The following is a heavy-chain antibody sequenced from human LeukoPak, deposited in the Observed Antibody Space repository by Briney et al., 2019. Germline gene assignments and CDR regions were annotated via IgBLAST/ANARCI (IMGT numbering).Heavy chain of an antibody. CDR1: GFTFSSYS. CDR2: ISSSSSTI. D-gene: IGHD3-22*01. J-gene: IGHJ3*02. Sequence: PGGSLRLSCAASGFTFSSYSMNWVRQAPGKGLEWVSYISSSSSTIYYADSVKGRFTISRDNAKNSPYLQMNSLRDEDTAVYYCVRDLASGSPDAFDIWGQGTMVTVSS. V-gene: IGHV3-48*02. CDR3: VRDLASGSPDAFDI.